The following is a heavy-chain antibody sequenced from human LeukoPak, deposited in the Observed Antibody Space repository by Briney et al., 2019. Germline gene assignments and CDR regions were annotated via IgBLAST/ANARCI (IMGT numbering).Heavy chain of an antibody. J-gene: IGHJ6*02. D-gene: IGHD3-10*01. CDR3: AKEMSKADYYGSGKDYYYGMDV. Sequence: GGSLRLSCAASGFTFSSYGMHWVRQAPGKGLEWVAVISYDGSNKYYADSVKGRFTISRDNSKNTLYLQMNSLRAEDTAVYYCAKEMSKADYYGSGKDYYYGMDVWGQGTTVTVSS. CDR1: GFTFSSYG. CDR2: ISYDGSNK. V-gene: IGHV3-30*18.